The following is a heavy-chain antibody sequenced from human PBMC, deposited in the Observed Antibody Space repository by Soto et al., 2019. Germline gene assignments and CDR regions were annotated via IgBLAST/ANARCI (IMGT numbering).Heavy chain of an antibody. J-gene: IGHJ3*02. CDR2: IYYSGST. CDR3: ARRSSRMSNAFDI. CDR1: GGSISSGGCY. D-gene: IGHD2-2*01. Sequence: PSETLCLTWTVSGGSISSGGCYWSWIHQPPGKGLEWIGYIYYSGSTYYNPSLKSRVTISVDTSKNQFSLKLSSVTAADTAVYYCARRSSRMSNAFDIWGQRTMVTVSS. V-gene: IGHV4-30-4*01.